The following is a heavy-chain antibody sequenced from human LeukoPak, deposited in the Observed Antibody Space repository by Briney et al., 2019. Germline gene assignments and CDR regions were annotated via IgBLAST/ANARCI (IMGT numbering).Heavy chain of an antibody. V-gene: IGHV3-48*03. CDR3: ARARDYYDSSGYFDY. D-gene: IGHD3-22*01. Sequence: GRSLTLSCAASGFTFTSYEMNWVRQAPGKGLEWVSYISSSGSTIYYADSVKGRFTISRDNAKNSLYLQMNSLRAEDTAVYYCARARDYYDSSGYFDYWGQGTLVTVSS. CDR1: GFTFTSYE. J-gene: IGHJ4*02. CDR2: ISSSGSTI.